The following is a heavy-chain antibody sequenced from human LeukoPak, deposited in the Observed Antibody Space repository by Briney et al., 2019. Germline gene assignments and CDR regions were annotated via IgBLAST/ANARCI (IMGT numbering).Heavy chain of an antibody. Sequence: GGSLRLSCAGSGFNFNNYAMHWVRQAPGKGLEWLSGISWNSGTRGYADSVKGRFTISRDNAKNSLYLQMNSLRPDDTAFYYCAKAPGDWYFDLWGRGTLVTVSS. V-gene: IGHV3-9*01. CDR3: AKAPGDWYFDL. CDR1: GFNFNNYA. J-gene: IGHJ2*01. CDR2: ISWNSGTR. D-gene: IGHD7-27*01.